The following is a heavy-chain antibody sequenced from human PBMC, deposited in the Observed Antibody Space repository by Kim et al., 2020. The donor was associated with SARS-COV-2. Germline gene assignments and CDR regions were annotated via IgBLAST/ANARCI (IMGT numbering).Heavy chain of an antibody. CDR1: GDSVSSNSAA. Sequence: SQTLSLTCAISGDSVSSNSAAWNWIRQSPSRGLEWLGRTYYRSKWYNDYAVSVKSRITINPDTSKNQFSLQLNSVTPEDTAVYYCARDLPSAWLPHSDYGMDVWGQGTTVTVSS. CDR3: ARDLPSAWLPHSDYGMDV. CDR2: TYYRSKWYN. V-gene: IGHV6-1*01. D-gene: IGHD6-19*01. J-gene: IGHJ6*02.